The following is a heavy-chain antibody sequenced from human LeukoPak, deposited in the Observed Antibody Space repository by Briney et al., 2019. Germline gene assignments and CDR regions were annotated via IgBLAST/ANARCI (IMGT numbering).Heavy chain of an antibody. Sequence: PSETLSLTCTVSGGSISSGGYYWSWIRQHPGKGPEWIGYIYYSGSTYYNPSLKSRVTISVDTSKNQFSLKLSSVTAADTAVYYCARDITAYCGGDCYSAWFDPWGQGTLVTVSS. J-gene: IGHJ5*02. CDR2: IYYSGST. CDR3: ARDITAYCGGDCYSAWFDP. D-gene: IGHD2-21*02. CDR1: GGSISSGGYY. V-gene: IGHV4-31*03.